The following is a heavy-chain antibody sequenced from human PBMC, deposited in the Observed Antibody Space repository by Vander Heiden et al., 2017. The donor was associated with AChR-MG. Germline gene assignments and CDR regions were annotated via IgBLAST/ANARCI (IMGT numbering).Heavy chain of an antibody. CDR1: GGSFSGYY. D-gene: IGHD5-12*01. V-gene: IGHV4-34*01. Sequence: QVQLQQWGAGLLKPSETLSLTCAVYGGSFSGYYWSLIRQPPGKGLEWIGEINHSGSTNYNPSLKSRVTISVDTSKNQFSLKLSSVTAADTAVYYCAREGYPDAFDIWGQGTMVTVSS. CDR2: INHSGST. CDR3: AREGYPDAFDI. J-gene: IGHJ3*02.